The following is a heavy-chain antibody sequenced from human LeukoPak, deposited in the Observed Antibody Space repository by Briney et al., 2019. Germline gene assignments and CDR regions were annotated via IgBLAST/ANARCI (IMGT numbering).Heavy chain of an antibody. CDR3: ARGFSYYYDSSGYLFDY. CDR1: DGSTTGYY. CDR2: IYHSGST. Sequence: SETLSLTCSVSDGSTTGYYWGWIRQPPGKGLEWIGSIYHSGSTYYNPSLKSRVTISVDTSKNQFSLKLSSVTAADTAVYYCARGFSYYYDSSGYLFDYWGQGTLVTVSS. D-gene: IGHD3-22*01. V-gene: IGHV4-38-2*02. J-gene: IGHJ4*02.